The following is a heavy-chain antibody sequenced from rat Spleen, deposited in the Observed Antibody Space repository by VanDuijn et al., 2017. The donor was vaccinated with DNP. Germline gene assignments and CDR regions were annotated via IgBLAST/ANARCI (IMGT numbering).Heavy chain of an antibody. Sequence: QVQLKESGPGLVQPSQTLSLTCTVSGFSLTSNSVHWVRQPPGKGLEWVGAIWSGGSTDYNSALKSRLSISRDTSKSQVLLKMSSRQTEDTAMYFCARLVGFGPAYWGQGTLVTVSS. CDR1: GFSLTSNS. D-gene: IGHD1-12*02. V-gene: IGHV2-1*01. CDR3: ARLVGFGPAY. CDR2: IWSGGST. J-gene: IGHJ3*01.